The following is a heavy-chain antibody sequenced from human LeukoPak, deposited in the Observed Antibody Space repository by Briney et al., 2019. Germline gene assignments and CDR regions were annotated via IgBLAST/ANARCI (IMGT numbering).Heavy chain of an antibody. CDR2: INHSGST. D-gene: IGHD3-9*01. Sequence: PSETLSLTCTVSGGSISSHYWSWIRQPPGKGLEWIGEINHSGSTNYNPSLKSRVTISVDTSKNQFSLKLSSVTAADTAVYYCARGLDVLRYFDWLNWFDPWGQGTLVTVSS. CDR1: GGSISSHY. V-gene: IGHV4-34*01. CDR3: ARGLDVLRYFDWLNWFDP. J-gene: IGHJ5*02.